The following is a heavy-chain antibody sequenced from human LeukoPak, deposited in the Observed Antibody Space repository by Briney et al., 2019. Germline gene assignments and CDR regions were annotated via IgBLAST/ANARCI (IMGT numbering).Heavy chain of an antibody. J-gene: IGHJ4*02. CDR1: GYSFTSYW. D-gene: IGHD3-22*01. CDR2: IYPGDSDT. CDR3: ARRGPYYYDSSGLIDY. V-gene: IGHV5-51*01. Sequence: GESLKISCKGSGYSFTSYWIGWVRQMPGKGLEWMGIIYPGDSDTRYSPSFQGQVTISADKSISTAYLQWSSLKASDTAVYYCARRGPYYYDSSGLIDYWGQGTLVTVSS.